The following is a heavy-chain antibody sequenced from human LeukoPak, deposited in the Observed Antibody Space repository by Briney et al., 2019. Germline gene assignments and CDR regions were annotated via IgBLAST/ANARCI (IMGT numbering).Heavy chain of an antibody. CDR1: GYSFTTNW. CDR3: AKSSYRGAIAAAGVDY. V-gene: IGHV5-51*01. D-gene: IGHD6-13*01. CDR2: IFPGDSDT. J-gene: IGHJ4*02. Sequence: GASLQISCKASGYSFTTNWIGWVRQMPGQGLEWMGIIFPGDSDTRYSPSFQGQVTISADKSISTAYLQWRSLKASDTAIYYCAKSSYRGAIAAAGVDYWGQGTLVTVSS.